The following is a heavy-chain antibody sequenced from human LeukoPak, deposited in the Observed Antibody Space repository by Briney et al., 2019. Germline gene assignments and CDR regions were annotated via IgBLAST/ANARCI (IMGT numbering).Heavy chain of an antibody. CDR3: ARVINTTVTTFDWFDP. CDR1: GGSISSGGYS. CDR2: IYHSGST. V-gene: IGHV4-30-2*01. J-gene: IGHJ5*02. Sequence: PSETLSLTCAVSGGSISSGGYSWSWIRQPPGKGLEWIGYIYHSGSTYYNPSLKSRVTISVDTSKNQFSLKLSSVTAADTAVYYCARVINTTVTTFDWFDPWGQGTLVTVSS. D-gene: IGHD4-17*01.